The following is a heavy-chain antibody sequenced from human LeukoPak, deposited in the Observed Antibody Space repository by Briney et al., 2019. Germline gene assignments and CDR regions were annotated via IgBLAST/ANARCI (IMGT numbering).Heavy chain of an antibody. CDR2: IYYSGST. J-gene: IGHJ4*02. Sequence: SETLSLTCTVSGGSISSSSYYWGWIRQPPGKGLEWIGSIYYSGSTYYNPSLKSRVTISVDTSKNQFSLKLSSVTAADTAVYYCARQDSNYYDSSGYWPDWGQGTLVTVSS. D-gene: IGHD3-22*01. CDR3: ARQDSNYYDSSGYWPD. CDR1: GGSISSSSYY. V-gene: IGHV4-39*01.